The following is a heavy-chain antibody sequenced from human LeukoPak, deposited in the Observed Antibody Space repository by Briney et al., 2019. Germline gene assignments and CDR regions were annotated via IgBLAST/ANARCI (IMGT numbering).Heavy chain of an antibody. Sequence: SETLSLTCTVSSGSISTYYWSWIRQPPGKGLEWIGYIYYSGSTSYNPSLKSRVTISLDTSKNQFSLQLSSVTAADTAVYYCARDRYGYDSSFDYWGQGTLVTVSS. V-gene: IGHV4-59*01. J-gene: IGHJ4*02. CDR2: IYYSGST. D-gene: IGHD5-12*01. CDR1: SGSISTYY. CDR3: ARDRYGYDSSFDY.